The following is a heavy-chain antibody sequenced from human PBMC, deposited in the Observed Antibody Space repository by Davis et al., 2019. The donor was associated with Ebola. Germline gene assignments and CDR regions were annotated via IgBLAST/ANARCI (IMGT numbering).Heavy chain of an antibody. V-gene: IGHV1-8*02. D-gene: IGHD5-18*01. J-gene: IGHJ6*02. CDR3: AKGITRGYSRYGLDV. Sequence: ASVKVSCKASGYTFTSYYMHWVRQAPGQGLEWMGWMNPNNGNTGYAQKFQGRVTMTSHNPTTTAYMELSSLTSDDTAVYYCAKGITRGYSRYGLDVWGQGTTVTVSS. CDR2: MNPNNGNT. CDR1: GYTFTSYY.